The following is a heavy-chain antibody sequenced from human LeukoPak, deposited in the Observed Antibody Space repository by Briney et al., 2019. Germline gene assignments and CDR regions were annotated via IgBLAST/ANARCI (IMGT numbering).Heavy chain of an antibody. V-gene: IGHV3-23*01. CDR1: GFTFSSYA. CDR2: MSGSGGST. D-gene: IGHD3-9*01. J-gene: IGHJ4*02. Sequence: GGSLRLSCAASGFTFSSYAMSWVRQAPGKGLEWVSAMSGSGGSTYHADSVKGRFTISRDNSKNTLYLQMNSLRAEDTAVYYCAIPGHYDILTGYCFWGQGTLVTVSS. CDR3: AIPGHYDILTGYCF.